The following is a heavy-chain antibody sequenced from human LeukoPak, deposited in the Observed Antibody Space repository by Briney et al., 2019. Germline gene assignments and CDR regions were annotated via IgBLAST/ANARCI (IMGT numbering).Heavy chain of an antibody. Sequence: SQTLSLTCAISGDSVSSNSAAWSWTRQSPSRGLEWLGRTYYRSKWYNDYAVSVKSRIIINPDTSKNQFSLQLNSVTPEDTAVYYCAKLGDSSTWGQGTLVTVSS. V-gene: IGHV6-1*01. CDR3: AKLGDSST. CDR1: GDSVSSNSAA. D-gene: IGHD6-19*01. CDR2: TYYRSKWYN. J-gene: IGHJ5*02.